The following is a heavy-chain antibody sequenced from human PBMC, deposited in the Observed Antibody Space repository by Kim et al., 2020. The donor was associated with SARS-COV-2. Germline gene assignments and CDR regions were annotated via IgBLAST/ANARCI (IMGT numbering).Heavy chain of an antibody. V-gene: IGHV4-34*01. Sequence: SETLSLTCAVYGGSFSGYYWSWIRQPPGKGLEWIGEINHSGSTNYNPSLKSRVTISVDTSKNQFSLKLSSVTAADTAVYYCARAKQWLVRSSWYFDLWGRGTLVTVSS. D-gene: IGHD6-19*01. J-gene: IGHJ2*01. CDR1: GGSFSGYY. CDR2: INHSGST. CDR3: ARAKQWLVRSSWYFDL.